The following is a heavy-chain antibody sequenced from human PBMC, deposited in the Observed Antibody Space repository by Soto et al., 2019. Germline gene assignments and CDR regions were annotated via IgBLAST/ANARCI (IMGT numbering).Heavy chain of an antibody. V-gene: IGHV4-30-4*01. Sequence: KPSETLSLTCTVSGGSISSGDYYWSWIRQPPGKGLERIGYIYYSGSTYYNPSLKSRVTISVDTSKNQFSLKLSSVTAADTAVYYCARERRTYSSGWYGKVDYYGMDVWGQGITVTVSS. CDR2: IYYSGST. J-gene: IGHJ6*02. CDR3: ARERRTYSSGWYGKVDYYGMDV. D-gene: IGHD6-19*01. CDR1: GGSISSGDYY.